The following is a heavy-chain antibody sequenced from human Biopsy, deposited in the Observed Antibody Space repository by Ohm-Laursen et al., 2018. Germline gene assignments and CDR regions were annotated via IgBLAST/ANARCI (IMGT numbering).Heavy chain of an antibody. CDR3: ARDYDTSGYYYAS. Sequence: PGTLSLTCTVSGGSISNNNYYWGWIRQPPGKGLEWIGSIFYRGSTHYKPSLKSRVNISVDTSKNQFSLKLNSVTAADTAVYYCARDYDTSGYYYASWGQGTLVTVSS. J-gene: IGHJ5*02. CDR1: GGSISNNNYY. V-gene: IGHV4-39*01. D-gene: IGHD3-22*01. CDR2: IFYRGST.